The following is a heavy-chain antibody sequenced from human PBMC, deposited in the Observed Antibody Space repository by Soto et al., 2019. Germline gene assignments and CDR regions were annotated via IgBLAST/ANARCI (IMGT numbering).Heavy chain of an antibody. J-gene: IGHJ4*02. CDR3: ARGGVGVEVVVGVHFDF. CDR2: ISSNGENT. V-gene: IGHV3-64*01. D-gene: IGHD2-15*01. CDR1: GFTFSSSA. Sequence: EVQLVESGGGLVQPGGSLRLSCAASGFTFSSSAMYWVRQAPGKGLEYVSAISSNGENTYYANSVKGRFTISRDNSKNTLYLQMGSLRAEDMAVYYSARGGVGVEVVVGVHFDFWGQGTLVTVSS.